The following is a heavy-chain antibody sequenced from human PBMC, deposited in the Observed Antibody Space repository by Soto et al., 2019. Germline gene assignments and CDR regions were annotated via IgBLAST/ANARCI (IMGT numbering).Heavy chain of an antibody. Sequence: EVQLLESGGGLVQPGGSLRLSCAASGFTFSSYAMSWVRQAPGKGLEWVSAISGSGGSTYYADSVKGRFTISRDNSKNTLYLQMNSLRAEDTAVYYCAKDFSVLGYDRGGDDYWGQGTLVTVSS. D-gene: IGHD3-22*01. CDR1: GFTFSSYA. V-gene: IGHV3-23*01. CDR3: AKDFSVLGYDRGGDDY. CDR2: ISGSGGST. J-gene: IGHJ4*02.